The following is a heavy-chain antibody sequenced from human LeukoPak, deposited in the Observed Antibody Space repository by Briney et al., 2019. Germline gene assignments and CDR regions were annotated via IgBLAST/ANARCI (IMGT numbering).Heavy chain of an antibody. CDR1: GFTFSSYA. CDR3: ARYEHGDQAGNMDV. Sequence: PGGSLRLSCAASGFTFSSYAMHWVRQAPGKGLEYVSAISSNGGSTYYANSVKGRFTISRDNSKNTLYLQMGSLRAEDMAVYYCARYEHGDQAGNMDVWGKGTTVTVSS. J-gene: IGHJ6*03. D-gene: IGHD4-17*01. CDR2: ISSNGGST. V-gene: IGHV3-64*01.